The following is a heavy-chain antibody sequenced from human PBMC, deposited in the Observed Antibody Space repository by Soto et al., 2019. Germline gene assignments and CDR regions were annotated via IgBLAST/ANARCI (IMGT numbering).Heavy chain of an antibody. J-gene: IGHJ4*02. V-gene: IGHV1-18*01. Sequence: ASVKVSCKAQGYIFTKYGIGWVRQAPGQGLEWMGWISPYNGKTTYAQKVQGRVTMTTDTSTSTAYMELRGLRSDDTAVYYCARVDDYVWGSFRPWGQGTQVTVSS. D-gene: IGHD3-16*02. CDR1: GYIFTKYG. CDR3: ARVDDYVWGSFRP. CDR2: ISPYNGKT.